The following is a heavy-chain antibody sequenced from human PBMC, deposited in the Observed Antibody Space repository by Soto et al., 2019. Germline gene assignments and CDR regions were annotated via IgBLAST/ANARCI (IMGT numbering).Heavy chain of an antibody. J-gene: IGHJ4*02. CDR1: GGTFNSYA. CDR3: ARDFYDFWSGYYPENYYFDY. V-gene: IGHV1-69*06. D-gene: IGHD3-3*01. Sequence: SVKVSCKASGGTFNSYAISWVRQAPGQGLEWMGGIIPIFGTANYAQKFQGRVTITADKSTSTAYMELSSLRSEDTAVYYCARDFYDFWSGYYPENYYFDYWGQGTLVTVSS. CDR2: IIPIFGTA.